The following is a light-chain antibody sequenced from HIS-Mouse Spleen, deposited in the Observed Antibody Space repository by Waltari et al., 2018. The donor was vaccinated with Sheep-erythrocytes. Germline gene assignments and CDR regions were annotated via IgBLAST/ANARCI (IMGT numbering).Light chain of an antibody. CDR1: SSDVGGYNY. Sequence: QSALTQPPSASGSPGQSVTISCTGTSSDVGGYNYVSWYQQPPGKAPKLIIYEVSQRPSGVPDRFSGSKSGNTASLTVSGLQAEDEADYYCSSYAGSNNWVFGGGTKLTVL. V-gene: IGLV2-8*01. CDR3: SSYAGSNNWV. J-gene: IGLJ3*02. CDR2: EVS.